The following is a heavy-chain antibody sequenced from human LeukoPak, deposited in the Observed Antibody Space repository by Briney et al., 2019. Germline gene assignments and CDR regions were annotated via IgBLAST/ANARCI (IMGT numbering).Heavy chain of an antibody. J-gene: IGHJ4*02. CDR3: ARDRYNWNSPYYFDY. CDR1: EFTVSTYS. D-gene: IGHD1-7*01. Sequence: PGGSLRLSCAASEFTVSTYSMNWVRQAPGKGLEWISYISSIGDTIYFADSVRGRFTISRDTAKNSLYLQMNSLRAEDTAVYYCARDRYNWNSPYYFDYWGQGTLVTVSS. CDR2: ISSIGDTI. V-gene: IGHV3-48*01.